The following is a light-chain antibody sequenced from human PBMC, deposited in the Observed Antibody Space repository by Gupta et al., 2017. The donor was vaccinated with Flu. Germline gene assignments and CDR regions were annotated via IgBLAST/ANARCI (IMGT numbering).Light chain of an antibody. Sequence: QPALTQPASVSGSPGPSITISCTGTSSDIGFDNYISWYQQHPGKAPKLLIYEVNNRPSGVSSRFSGSKSVNTASLAISGLQAEDEADYYCSSFTETNARVFGGGTKVTVL. J-gene: IGLJ3*02. CDR3: SSFTETNARV. V-gene: IGLV2-14*01. CDR2: EVN. CDR1: SSDIGFDNY.